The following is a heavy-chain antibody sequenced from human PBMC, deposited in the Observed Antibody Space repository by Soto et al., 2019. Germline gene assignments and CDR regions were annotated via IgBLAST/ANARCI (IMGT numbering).Heavy chain of an antibody. Sequence: SETLSLTCTVSGGSLSSYYWTWIRQSPGKGLEWIGYVYFSGNTNYNPSLKSRVTISIDTSKNQSSLRLASVTAADTAFYYCGSVRPSGYVLSWGQGTLVTVSS. CDR3: GSVRPSGYVLS. V-gene: IGHV4-59*01. J-gene: IGHJ5*02. CDR1: GGSLSSYY. D-gene: IGHD6-25*01. CDR2: VYFSGNT.